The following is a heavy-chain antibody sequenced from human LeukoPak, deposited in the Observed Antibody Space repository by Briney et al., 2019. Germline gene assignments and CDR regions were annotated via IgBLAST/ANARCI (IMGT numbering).Heavy chain of an antibody. CDR2: ISSSGSTI. V-gene: IGHV3-11*01. CDR1: GFTFSDYY. CDR3: ARDRYCTNGVCYLGPAFYYYYGMDV. D-gene: IGHD2-8*01. Sequence: GGSLRLSCAASGFTFSDYYMSWIRQAPGKGLEWVSYISSSGSTIYYADSVKGRFTISRDNAKNSLYLQMNSLRAEDTAVYYCARDRYCTNGVCYLGPAFYYYYGMDVWGQGTTVTVS. J-gene: IGHJ6*02.